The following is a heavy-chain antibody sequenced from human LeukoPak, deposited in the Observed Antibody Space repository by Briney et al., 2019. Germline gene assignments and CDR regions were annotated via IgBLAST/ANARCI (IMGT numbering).Heavy chain of an antibody. CDR3: ARDGLQMMAPFQH. D-gene: IGHD5-24*01. Sequence: GGSLRLSCAASGFTFSSYSMNWVRQAPGKGLEWVSSISNSSSYIYYADSVKGRFTISRDNAKNSLYLQMNSLRAEDTAVYYCARDGLQMMAPFQHWGQGTLVTVSS. CDR1: GFTFSSYS. J-gene: IGHJ1*01. V-gene: IGHV3-21*01. CDR2: ISNSSSYI.